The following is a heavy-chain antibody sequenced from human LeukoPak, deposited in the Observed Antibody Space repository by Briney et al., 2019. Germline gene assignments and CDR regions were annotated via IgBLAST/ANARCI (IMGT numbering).Heavy chain of an antibody. D-gene: IGHD3-22*01. CDR3: ARDAMGHSSAYHPFDY. J-gene: IGHJ4*02. Sequence: PSETLSLTCTVSGGSISNSSYYWGWIRQPPGKGLEWIGSIYYSGITYYNPSLRSRLTISVDTSKNQLSLKLTSVTAADTAVYYCARDAMGHSSAYHPFDYWGQGT. CDR1: GGSISNSSYY. V-gene: IGHV4-39*07. CDR2: IYYSGIT.